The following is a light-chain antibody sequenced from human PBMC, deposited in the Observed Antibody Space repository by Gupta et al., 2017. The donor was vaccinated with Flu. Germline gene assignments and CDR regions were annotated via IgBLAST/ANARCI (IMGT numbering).Light chain of an antibody. Sequence: RVTFSCSGSNSNIGSTYVYWYQQLPVTAPKLLIFRNNRLDSEVPDRFSGSKSGASASLYISGLRAEDEADYYCASWDDFLMAWVFGGGTNLTVL. J-gene: IGLJ3*02. CDR1: NSNIGSTY. V-gene: IGLV1-47*01. CDR3: ASWDDFLMAWV. CDR2: RNN.